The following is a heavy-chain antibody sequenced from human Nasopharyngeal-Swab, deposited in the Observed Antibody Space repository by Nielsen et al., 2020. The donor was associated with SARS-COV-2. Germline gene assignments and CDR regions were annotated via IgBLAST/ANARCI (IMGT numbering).Heavy chain of an antibody. CDR3: ARDFGYYDSSGPY. CDR2: ISGDGGST. J-gene: IGHJ4*02. V-gene: IGHV3-43*02. D-gene: IGHD3-22*01. CDR1: GFTFDDYA. Sequence: GESLKISCAASGFTFDDYAMHWVRQAPGKGLEWVSLISGDGGSTYYADSVKGRFTISRDNAKNSLYLQMNSLRAEDTAVYYCARDFGYYDSSGPYWGQGTLVTVSS.